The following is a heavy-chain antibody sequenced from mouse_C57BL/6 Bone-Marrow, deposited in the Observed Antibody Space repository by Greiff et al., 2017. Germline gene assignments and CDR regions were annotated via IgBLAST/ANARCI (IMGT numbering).Heavy chain of an antibody. V-gene: IGHV1-50*01. CDR3: ASDTTVVPYWYFDV. D-gene: IGHD1-1*01. CDR1: GYTFTSYW. Sequence: VQLQQPGAELVKPGASVTLSCKASGYTFTSYWMQWVKQRPGQGLEWIGEIDPSDSYTNYNQKFTGKATLTVATSSRTAYMQLSSLTSEDSAVSYWASDTTVVPYWYFDVWGTGTTVTVSS. J-gene: IGHJ1*03. CDR2: IDPSDSYT.